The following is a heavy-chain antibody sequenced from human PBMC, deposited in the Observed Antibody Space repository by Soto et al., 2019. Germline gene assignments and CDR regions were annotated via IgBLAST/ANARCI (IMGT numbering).Heavy chain of an antibody. CDR3: TIGSWSGEVFDI. CDR2: IIPMLGIR. CDR1: GGTFSTYI. D-gene: IGHD2-21*01. V-gene: IGHV1-69*02. J-gene: IGHJ3*02. Sequence: QVQLVQSGAEVKKPGSSVKVSCKDSGGTFSTYIMFWVRQAPGQGLEWMGRIIPMLGIRNYAQRFQDRVTITADKTTATAHMELSSLRSDDTALYYCTIGSWSGEVFDIWGPGTMVTVSS.